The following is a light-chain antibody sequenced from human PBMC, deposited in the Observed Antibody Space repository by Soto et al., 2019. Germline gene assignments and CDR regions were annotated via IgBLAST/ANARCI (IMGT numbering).Light chain of an antibody. CDR1: QSVSSY. V-gene: IGKV3-20*01. CDR3: QQYATSPLT. J-gene: IGKJ4*01. CDR2: GAS. Sequence: EIVLTQSPATLSSFPGDRVTLSCRASQSVSSYLAWYQQKPGQAPRLLIYGASNRATGIPARFSGSGSGTDFTLTISRLEPEDFALYYCQQYATSPLTFGGGTKVDIK.